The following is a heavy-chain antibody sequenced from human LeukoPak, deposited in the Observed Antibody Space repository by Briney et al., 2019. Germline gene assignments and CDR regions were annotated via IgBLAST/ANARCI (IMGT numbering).Heavy chain of an antibody. Sequence: GGSLRLSCAASGFTVSNNRLSWVRQAPGMGLEWVSTIYSDGNTYYPDSVKGRFTISRDGSKNTLYLQLNSLRTEDAAIYYCVREREGSNSEHWGQGTLVTVSS. D-gene: IGHD1-26*01. J-gene: IGHJ1*01. V-gene: IGHV3-53*01. CDR1: GFTVSNNR. CDR2: IYSDGNT. CDR3: VREREGSNSEH.